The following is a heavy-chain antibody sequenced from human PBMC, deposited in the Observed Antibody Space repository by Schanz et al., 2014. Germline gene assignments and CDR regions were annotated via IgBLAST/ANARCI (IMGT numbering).Heavy chain of an antibody. CDR1: GFAFSAYS. J-gene: IGHJ6*02. V-gene: IGHV3-21*04. Sequence: EVQLVESGGGLVKPGGSLRLSCAASGFAFSAYSMNWVRQAPGKGLEWVSSISSSGSYIYFPDSVKGRFTISRDNAKNSLFLQMNSLRAEDTAKYYCARGNYGMDVWGQGTTVTVSS. CDR2: ISSSGSYI. CDR3: ARGNYGMDV.